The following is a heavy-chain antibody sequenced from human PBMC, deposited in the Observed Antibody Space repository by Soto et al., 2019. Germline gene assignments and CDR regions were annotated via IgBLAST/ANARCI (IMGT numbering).Heavy chain of an antibody. CDR1: GFTFSSYA. J-gene: IGHJ6*02. V-gene: IGHV3-30-3*01. CDR3: ARGYRGGMDV. CDR2: ISYDGSNK. D-gene: IGHD5-18*01. Sequence: QVQLVESGGGVVQPGRSLRLSCAASGFTFSSYAMHWVRQAPGKGLEWVAVISYDGSNKYYADSVKGRFTISRDNSKNTLYLQMNILRAEDMAVYYCARGYRGGMDVWGQGTTVTVSS.